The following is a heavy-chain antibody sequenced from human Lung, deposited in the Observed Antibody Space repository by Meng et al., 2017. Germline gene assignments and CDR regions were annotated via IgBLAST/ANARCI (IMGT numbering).Heavy chain of an antibody. D-gene: IGHD3-22*01. J-gene: IGHJ5*02. CDR1: GDSSGSGTYY. V-gene: IGHV4-31*03. Sequence: QVQLPESGPGLVKPSQTMSLTCTVSGDSSGSGTYYLGWFRQLPGKGLEWIAYINDSGITYYSPSLKSRVTISVDTSKNQLSLKLSSMTATDTAVYYCARYVFDSSSLYSNWFDPWGQGTLVTVSS. CDR3: ARYVFDSSSLYSNWFDP. CDR2: INDSGIT.